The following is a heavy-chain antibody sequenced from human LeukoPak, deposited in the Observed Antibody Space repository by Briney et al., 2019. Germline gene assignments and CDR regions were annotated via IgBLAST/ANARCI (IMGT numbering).Heavy chain of an antibody. V-gene: IGHV4-34*01. D-gene: IGHD2-2*01. CDR3: ARYCSSTSCLTDAFDI. CDR1: GGSFSGYY. Sequence: SETLSLTCAVYGGSFSGYYWSWIRQPPGKGLEWIGEINHSGSTNYNPSLKSRVTISVDTSKNQFSLKLSSVTAADTAVYYCARYCSSTSCLTDAFDIWGQGTMVTVSS. J-gene: IGHJ3*02. CDR2: INHSGST.